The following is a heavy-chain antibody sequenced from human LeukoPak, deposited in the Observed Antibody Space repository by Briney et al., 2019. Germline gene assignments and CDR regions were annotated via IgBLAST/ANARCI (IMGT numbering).Heavy chain of an antibody. CDR3: AREGGFYRPLNY. CDR1: GGSVSSTNW. CDR2: VHLDGRT. Sequence: KPSGTLSLTCAVSGGSVSSTNWWTRFRQPPGKGLEWIGEVHLDGRTNYNPSLTGRLTMSVDLYENHISLKLTSVTAADTAVYYCAREGGFYRPLNYSGQGTLVTVSS. D-gene: IGHD3-3*01. J-gene: IGHJ4*02. V-gene: IGHV4-4*02.